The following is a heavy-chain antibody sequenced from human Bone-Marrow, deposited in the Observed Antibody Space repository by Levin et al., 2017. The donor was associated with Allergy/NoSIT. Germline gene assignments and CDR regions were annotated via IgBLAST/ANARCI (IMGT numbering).Heavy chain of an antibody. CDR3: AREHVVVSTTILFFKFYGLEV. V-gene: IGHV3-23*01. Sequence: PGGSLRLSCAASSFTFMNYAMSWVRQAPGKGLEWVSGISGGGGRTYYSDSVKGRFTVSRDNSKKTLSLQMTSLRAEDTAVYYCAREHVVVSTTILFFKFYGLEVWGPGTTVTVS. J-gene: IGHJ6*02. D-gene: IGHD5/OR15-5a*01. CDR1: SFTFMNYA. CDR2: ISGGGGRT.